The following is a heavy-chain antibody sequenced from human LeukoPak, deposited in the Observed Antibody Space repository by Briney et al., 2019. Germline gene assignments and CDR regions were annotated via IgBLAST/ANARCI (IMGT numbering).Heavy chain of an antibody. CDR3: ARGDSGSYGY. Sequence: GGSLRLSCAASGFTFSSYGMSWVRQAPGKGLEWVSAIETGGASTYYADSVKGRFSISRDNAKNSLYLQMNSLRAEDTAVYYCARGDSGSYGYWGQGTLVTVSS. J-gene: IGHJ4*02. V-gene: IGHV3-23*05. CDR1: GFTFSSYG. D-gene: IGHD3-10*01. CDR2: IETGGAST.